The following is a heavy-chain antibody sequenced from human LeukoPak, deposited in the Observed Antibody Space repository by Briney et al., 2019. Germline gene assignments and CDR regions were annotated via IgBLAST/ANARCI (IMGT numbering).Heavy chain of an antibody. CDR3: ARGPYDILTGYYQDY. CDR1: GFTFSSYG. Sequence: PGRSLRLSCAASGFTFSSYGMHWVRQAPGKGLEWVAVISYGGSNKYYADSVKGRFTISRDNSKNTLYLQMNSLRAEGTAMYYCARGPYDILTGYYQDYWGQGNLVTVSS. CDR2: ISYGGSNK. J-gene: IGHJ4*02. D-gene: IGHD3-9*01. V-gene: IGHV3-30*03.